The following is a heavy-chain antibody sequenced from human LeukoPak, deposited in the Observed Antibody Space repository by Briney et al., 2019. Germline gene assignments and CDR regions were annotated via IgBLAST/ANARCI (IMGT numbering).Heavy chain of an antibody. D-gene: IGHD1-26*01. CDR1: GFTFSSYT. CDR2: IGTSADST. V-gene: IGHV3-21*01. J-gene: IGHJ4*02. Sequence: GGSLRFSCATSGFTFSSYTMTWVRQAPGKGLEFVSSIGTSADSTLYADSVKGRFTISRDNAKNSLYLQMNSLRAEDTAVYYCARGKTEWELLSFDYWGQGTLVTVSS. CDR3: ARGKTEWELLSFDY.